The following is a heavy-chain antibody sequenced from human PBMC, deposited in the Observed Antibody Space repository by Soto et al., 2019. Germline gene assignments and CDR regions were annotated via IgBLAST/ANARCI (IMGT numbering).Heavy chain of an antibody. J-gene: IGHJ4*02. Sequence: QLQLVESGGGVIQPGRSLRLSCAASGFTFNRHGMHWVRQAPGKGLEWVAVIGRDGRNTFYTASVKGRFTISRDNSNNILYLEMNSLRVEDTAVYYCARDEVYDDNGLEEWGQGTLVTVSS. CDR3: ARDEVYDDNGLEE. CDR1: GFTFNRHG. D-gene: IGHD4-17*01. CDR2: IGRDGRNT. V-gene: IGHV3-33*01.